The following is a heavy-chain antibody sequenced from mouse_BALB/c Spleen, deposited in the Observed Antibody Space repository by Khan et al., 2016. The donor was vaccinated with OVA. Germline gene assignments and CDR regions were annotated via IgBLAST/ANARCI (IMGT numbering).Heavy chain of an antibody. CDR3: ARSYGSDFDY. D-gene: IGHD1-1*01. Sequence: EVQLQESGPELVKPGASVKISCKASGYSFTGYFMNWVMQSHGKSLEWIGRINPYVGETFYNPKFQGKATLTVDESSSTAHMELRSLASEDSAVYYCARSYGSDFDYWGQGTTLTVSS. V-gene: IGHV1-20*02. CDR1: GYSFTGYF. CDR2: INPYVGET. J-gene: IGHJ2*01.